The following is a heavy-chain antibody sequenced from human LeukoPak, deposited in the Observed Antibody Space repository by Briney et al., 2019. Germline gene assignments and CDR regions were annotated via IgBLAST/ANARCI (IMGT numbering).Heavy chain of an antibody. J-gene: IGHJ3*02. CDR1: GFTFSSYA. V-gene: IGHV3-30*04. CDR2: ISYDGSNK. Sequence: GGSLRLSCAASGFTFSSYAMHWVRQAPGKGLEWVAVISYDGSNKYYADSVKGRFTISRDNSKNTLYLQMNSLRAEDTAVYYCAKDKDGHYYDSSGYYKAIDAFDIWGQGTMVTVSS. D-gene: IGHD3-22*01. CDR3: AKDKDGHYYDSSGYYKAIDAFDI.